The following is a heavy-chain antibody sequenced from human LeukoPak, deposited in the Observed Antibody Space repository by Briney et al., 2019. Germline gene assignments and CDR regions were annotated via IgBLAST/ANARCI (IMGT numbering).Heavy chain of an antibody. J-gene: IGHJ6*02. CDR3: ARDVGPMVRGVTDYYYGMDV. D-gene: IGHD3-10*01. V-gene: IGHV3-21*04. CDR2: ISSSSSFI. CDR1: GFPFRTYA. Sequence: PGGSLRLSCSASGFPFRTYAMSWVRQAPGKGLEWVSSISSSSSFIYYADSVKGRFTISRDNAKNSLYLQMNSLRSEDTAVYYCARDVGPMVRGVTDYYYGMDVWGQGTTVTVSS.